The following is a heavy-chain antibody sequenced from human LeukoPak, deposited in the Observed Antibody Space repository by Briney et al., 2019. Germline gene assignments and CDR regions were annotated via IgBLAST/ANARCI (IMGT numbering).Heavy chain of an antibody. D-gene: IGHD2-8*01. V-gene: IGHV4-38-2*01. J-gene: IGHJ4*02. Sequence: SETLSLTCGVAGYSISSDYYWGWIRQPPGKGLEWIGNIYHSGSTYYNPSLESRVTISIDTSKNQFTLKLSSVTAADTAVYYCARLFLMGSTPHDFDYWGQGTLVTVSS. CDR3: ARLFLMGSTPHDFDY. CDR2: IYHSGST. CDR1: GYSISSDYY.